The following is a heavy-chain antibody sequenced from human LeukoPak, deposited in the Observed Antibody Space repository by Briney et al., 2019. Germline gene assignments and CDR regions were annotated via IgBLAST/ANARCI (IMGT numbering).Heavy chain of an antibody. V-gene: IGHV3-33*01. Sequence: PGGSLRLSCEASGFTFSSYGMHWVRQAPGKGLEWVAVIWYDGSNKYYADSVKGRFTISRDNSKNTLYLQMNSLRAEDTAVYYCARVAAVAGNIDAFDIWGQGTMVTVSS. CDR2: IWYDGSNK. CDR3: ARVAAVAGNIDAFDI. D-gene: IGHD6-19*01. CDR1: GFTFSSYG. J-gene: IGHJ3*02.